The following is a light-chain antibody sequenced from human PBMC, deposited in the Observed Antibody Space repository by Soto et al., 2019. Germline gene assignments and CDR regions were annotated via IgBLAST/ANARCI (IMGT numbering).Light chain of an antibody. CDR3: QQYNNWPPIT. Sequence: EIVMTQSPATLSVSPGESATLSCRASQSVSSNLAWHQQKPGQAPRLLIYGASTRATGIPARFSGSGSGTEFTLIISSLQSEDFAVYYCQQYNNWPPITFGQGTRLEIK. J-gene: IGKJ5*01. V-gene: IGKV3-15*01. CDR2: GAS. CDR1: QSVSSN.